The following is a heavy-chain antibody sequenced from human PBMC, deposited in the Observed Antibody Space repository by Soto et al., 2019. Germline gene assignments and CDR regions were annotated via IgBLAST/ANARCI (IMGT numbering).Heavy chain of an antibody. D-gene: IGHD6-19*01. CDR3: ARDQYSSFFFQAEDGIRDL. J-gene: IGHJ2*01. V-gene: IGHV3-74*01. CDR2: INSDGSST. Sequence: HWVSQAPGKGLVWVSLINSDGSSTSYADSVKDRFTISRDNAKNTLYRQMSSRRAEDTAVYYCARDQYSSFFFQAEDGIRDL.